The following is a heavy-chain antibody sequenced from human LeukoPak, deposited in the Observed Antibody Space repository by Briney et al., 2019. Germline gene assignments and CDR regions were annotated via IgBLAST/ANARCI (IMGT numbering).Heavy chain of an antibody. Sequence: PGGSLRLSCAASGFTFSSYGMHWVRQAPGKGLEWVAVIWYDGSKKYYADSVKGRFTISRDNSKNTLYLQMNSLRAEDTAVYYCARDSTSIAARPGDYWGQGTLVTVSS. CDR1: GFTFSSYG. CDR3: ARDSTSIAARPGDY. V-gene: IGHV3-33*01. CDR2: IWYDGSKK. D-gene: IGHD6-6*01. J-gene: IGHJ4*02.